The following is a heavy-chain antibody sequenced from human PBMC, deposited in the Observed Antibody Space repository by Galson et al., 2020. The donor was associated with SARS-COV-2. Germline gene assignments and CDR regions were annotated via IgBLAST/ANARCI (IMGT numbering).Heavy chain of an antibody. CDR2: ISWHGGIM. CDR3: AKEYGVTAAEGGYFDY. V-gene: IGHV3-9*01. D-gene: IGHD2-21*02. Sequence: TGGSLRLSCAASGFTFGDSAMHWVRQAPGKDLEWVAGISWHGGIMDYADSVKGRFTVSRDNAKNSLYLQMNSLRVDDAALYYCAKEYGVTAAEGGYFDYWGQGTLVTVSS. J-gene: IGHJ4*02. CDR1: GFTFGDSA.